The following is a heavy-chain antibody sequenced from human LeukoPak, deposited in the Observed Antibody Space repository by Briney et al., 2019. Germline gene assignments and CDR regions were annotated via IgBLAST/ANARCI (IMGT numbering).Heavy chain of an antibody. CDR2: IGTAGDT. CDR1: GFTFSSYD. Sequence: GGSLRLSCAASGFTFSSYDMRWVRQATGKGLEWVSAIGTAGDTYYPGSVKGRFTISRDNSKNTLYLQMNSLRAEDTAVYYCARGGSPRGAFDIWGQGTMVTVSS. J-gene: IGHJ3*02. V-gene: IGHV3-13*01. CDR3: ARGGSPRGAFDI. D-gene: IGHD1-26*01.